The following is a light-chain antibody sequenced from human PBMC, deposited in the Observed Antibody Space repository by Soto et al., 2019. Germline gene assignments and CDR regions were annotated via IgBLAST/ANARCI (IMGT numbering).Light chain of an antibody. CDR2: EVS. V-gene: IGLV2-14*01. J-gene: IGLJ1*01. CDR1: SSDVGGYNY. CDR3: TSYTSSSTLDV. Sequence: QSVLTQPASVSGSPGQSITISCTGTSSDVGGYNYVSWYQQHPGKAPKLMIYEVSNRPLGVSNRFSGSKSGNTASLTISGLQAEDEADSYCTSYTSSSTLDVSGTGTKSPS.